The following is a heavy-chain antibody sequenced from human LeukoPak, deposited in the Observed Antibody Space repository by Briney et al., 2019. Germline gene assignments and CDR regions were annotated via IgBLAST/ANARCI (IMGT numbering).Heavy chain of an antibody. J-gene: IGHJ4*02. CDR1: GYTFTSYD. Sequence: ASVKVSCKASGYTFTSYDINWVRQATGQGLEWMGWMNPNSGNTGYAQKFQGRVTIIADKSTSTAYMELSSLRSEDTAVYYCARDVGDIVVVPAAMNYWGQGTLVTVSS. CDR3: ARDVGDIVVVPAAMNY. D-gene: IGHD2-2*01. V-gene: IGHV1-8*01. CDR2: MNPNSGNT.